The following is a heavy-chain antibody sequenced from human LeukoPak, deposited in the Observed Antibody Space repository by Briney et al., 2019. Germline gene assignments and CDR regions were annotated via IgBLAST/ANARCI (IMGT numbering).Heavy chain of an antibody. V-gene: IGHV3-21*01. CDR2: ISGNSNNI. D-gene: IGHD4/OR15-4a*01. J-gene: IGHJ5*02. CDR1: GFILSNYN. CDR3: VRVPNGANFPNWFDP. Sequence: PGGSQRLSXAASGFILSNYNMNWVRRAPGKGLEWVSSISGNSNNINYADSVKGRFTISRDNPKNSLYLQMNSLRAEDTAMYYCVRVPNGANFPNWFDPWGQGTLVTVSS.